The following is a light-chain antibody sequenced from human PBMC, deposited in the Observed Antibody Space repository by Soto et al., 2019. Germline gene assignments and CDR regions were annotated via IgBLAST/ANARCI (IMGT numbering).Light chain of an antibody. CDR3: SSYTSSSTWV. V-gene: IGLV2-8*01. CDR1: STDVGYYNF. Sequence: QSALTQPPSASGSPGQSVTISCTGTSTDVGYYNFVSWYQQAPGKAPKLIIYEVTKRPSGVPDRFSGSKSGNTASLTVSGLQAEDEADYYCSSYTSSSTWVFGGGTKLTVL. CDR2: EVT. J-gene: IGLJ3*02.